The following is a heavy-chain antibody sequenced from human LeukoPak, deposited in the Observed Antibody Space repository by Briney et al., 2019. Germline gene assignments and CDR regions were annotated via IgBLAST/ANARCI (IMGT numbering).Heavy chain of an antibody. V-gene: IGHV4-59*08. Sequence: SETLSLTCTVSGGSISSYYWSWIRQPPGKRLEWIGHIYYSGSTNYNPSLKSRVTISVDTSKNRFSLKLSSVTAADTAVYYCARHHGVYDILTVNWSDPWGQGTLLTVSS. CDR1: GGSISSYY. CDR3: ARHHGVYDILTVNWSDP. J-gene: IGHJ5*02. CDR2: IYYSGST. D-gene: IGHD3-9*01.